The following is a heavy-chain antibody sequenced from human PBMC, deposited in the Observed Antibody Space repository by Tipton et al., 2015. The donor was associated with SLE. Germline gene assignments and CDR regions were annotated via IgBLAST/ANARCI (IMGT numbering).Heavy chain of an antibody. CDR3: ARGGHSNSPNWFDP. V-gene: IGHV4-59*01. J-gene: IGHJ5*02. CDR2: IYHTGST. D-gene: IGHD4-11*01. Sequence: TLSLTCTVSGDSISSYYWSWIRQPPGKGLEWIGYIYHTGSTNYNPSLKSRVTISVDTSKNQSSLKLSSVTAADTAVYYCARGGHSNSPNWFDPWGQGTLITVSS. CDR1: GDSISSYY.